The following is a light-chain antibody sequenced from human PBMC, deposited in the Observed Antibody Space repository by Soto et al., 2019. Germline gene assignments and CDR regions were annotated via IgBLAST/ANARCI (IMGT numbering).Light chain of an antibody. J-gene: IGKJ5*01. V-gene: IGKV3-15*01. CDR1: QSVRSK. CDR2: SAS. Sequence: DTVIAQSPATLSLSPGETATLSCRASQSVRSKLAWYQQKPGQGPRLLIHSASTRATGIPARFSGSGSGTEFTLTISSLQSEDIAVYYCQQYNNWPPITFGQGTRLEI. CDR3: QQYNNWPPIT.